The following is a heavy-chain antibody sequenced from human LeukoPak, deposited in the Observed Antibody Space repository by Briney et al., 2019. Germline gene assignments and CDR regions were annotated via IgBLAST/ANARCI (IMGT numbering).Heavy chain of an antibody. CDR1: GYTFTGYY. V-gene: IGHV1-2*04. J-gene: IGHJ4*02. CDR3: ARDPGTAMVTRGFDY. CDR2: INPNSGGT. D-gene: IGHD5-18*01. Sequence: ASVKVSCKASGYTFTGYYMHWVRQAPGQGLEWMGWINPNSGGTNYAQKFQGWVTMTRDTSISTAYMELSRLRSDDTAVYYCARDPGTAMVTRGFDYWGQGTLVTVSS.